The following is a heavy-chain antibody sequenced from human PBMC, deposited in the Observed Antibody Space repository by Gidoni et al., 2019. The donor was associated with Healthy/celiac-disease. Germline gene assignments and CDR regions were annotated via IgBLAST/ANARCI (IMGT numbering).Heavy chain of an antibody. V-gene: IGHV3-23*01. J-gene: IGHJ6*02. CDR3: AKSVFALDDYGMDV. CDR2: ISGSGGSP. Sequence: EVQRLESGGGLVQPGGSLRLSWAAAGFTFSSYAMSGVRQAPGKGLEWVSAISGSGGSPYYADSVKGRFTISRDNSKNTLYLQMNSLSAEDTAVYYCAKSVFALDDYGMDVWGQGTTVTVSS. CDR1: GFTFSSYA.